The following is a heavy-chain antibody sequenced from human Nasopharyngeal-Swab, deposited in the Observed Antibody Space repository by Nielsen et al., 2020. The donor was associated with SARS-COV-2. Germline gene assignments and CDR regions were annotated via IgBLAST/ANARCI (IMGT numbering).Heavy chain of an antibody. CDR2: ISGSGGST. Sequence: GESLKISCAASGFTFSSYAMSWVRQAPGKGLEWVSAISGSGGSTYYADSVKGRFTISRDNSKNTLYLQMNSLRAEDTAVYYCAKLRHYYGESDYWGQGTLVTVSS. J-gene: IGHJ4*02. V-gene: IGHV3-23*01. CDR1: GFTFSSYA. D-gene: IGHD4-17*01. CDR3: AKLRHYYGESDY.